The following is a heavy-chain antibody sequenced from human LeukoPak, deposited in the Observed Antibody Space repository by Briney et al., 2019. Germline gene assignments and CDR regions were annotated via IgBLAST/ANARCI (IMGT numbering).Heavy chain of an antibody. D-gene: IGHD3-22*01. CDR1: GFTFSSYG. CDR2: IWYDGSNK. CDR3: ARGGHYYDSRSAEYFQH. Sequence: GGSLRLSCAASGFTFSSYGMHWVRQAPGKGLEWVAVIWYDGSNKYYADSVKGRFTLSRDNSKNTLYLQMNSLRAEDTAVYYCARGGHYYDSRSAEYFQHWGQGTLVTVSS. V-gene: IGHV3-33*01. J-gene: IGHJ1*01.